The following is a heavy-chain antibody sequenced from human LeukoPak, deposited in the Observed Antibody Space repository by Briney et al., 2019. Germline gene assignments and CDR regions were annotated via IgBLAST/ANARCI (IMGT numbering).Heavy chain of an antibody. D-gene: IGHD6-19*01. V-gene: IGHV5-51*01. CDR3: ARRSDRSGWFERWGIDY. CDR2: IYPGDSDT. CDR1: GYSFDSQW. Sequence: GESLKISCKGSGYSFDSQWIGWVRQMPGKGLEWMGIIYPGDSDTRYSPSFQGQVTISVDKSISTAYLQWSSLKASDTAMYYCARRSDRSGWFERWGIDYWGQRTLVTVSS. J-gene: IGHJ4*02.